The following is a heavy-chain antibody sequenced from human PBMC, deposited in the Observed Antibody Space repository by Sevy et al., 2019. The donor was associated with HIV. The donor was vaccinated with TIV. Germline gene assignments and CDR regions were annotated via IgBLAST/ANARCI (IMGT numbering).Heavy chain of an antibody. CDR1: GFAFKDYS. CDR2: LSFGCGQI. V-gene: IGHV3-23*01. CDR3: AREGCSRPHDY. Sequence: GGSLRLSCAASGFAFKDYSMSWIRQAPGKGLEWVATLSFGCGQINYADSAKGRFTISRDNSKNSFYLQMDNLRVEDTALYYCAREGCSRPHDYWGQGTRVTVSS. D-gene: IGHD2-2*01. J-gene: IGHJ4*02.